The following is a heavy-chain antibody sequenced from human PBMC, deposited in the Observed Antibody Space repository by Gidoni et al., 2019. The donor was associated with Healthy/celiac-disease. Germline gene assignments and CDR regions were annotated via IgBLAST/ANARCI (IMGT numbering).Heavy chain of an antibody. CDR1: GHTFPGYY. CDR3: ARGFNIVVVVAATPNDY. J-gene: IGHJ4*02. D-gene: IGHD2-15*01. CDR2: INPNSGGT. Sequence: QVQLVQSGAEVKKPGASVKVSCKASGHTFPGYYMHWVRQAPGQGLEWMGWINPNSGGTNYAQKFQGRVTMTRDTSISTAYMELSRLRSDDTAVYYCARGFNIVVVVAATPNDYWGQGTLVTVSS. V-gene: IGHV1-2*02.